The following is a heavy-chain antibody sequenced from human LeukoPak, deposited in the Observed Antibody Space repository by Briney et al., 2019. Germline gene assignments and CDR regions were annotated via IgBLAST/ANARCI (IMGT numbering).Heavy chain of an antibody. V-gene: IGHV3-66*02. J-gene: IGHJ4*02. CDR2: IYSGGST. Sequence: GGSLRLSCAASGFTVSSNYMSWVHQAPGKGLEWVSVIYSGGSTYYADSVKGRFTISRDNSKNTLYLQMNSLRAEDTAVYYCAREPDGSGIFDYWGQGTLVTVSS. CDR3: AREPDGSGIFDY. CDR1: GFTVSSNY. D-gene: IGHD3-10*01.